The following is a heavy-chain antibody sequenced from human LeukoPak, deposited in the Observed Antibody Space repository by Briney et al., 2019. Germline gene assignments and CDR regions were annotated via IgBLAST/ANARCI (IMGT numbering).Heavy chain of an antibody. CDR3: ARVRYCSGGSCYLHWFDP. J-gene: IGHJ5*02. CDR2: INHSGST. Sequence: SETLSLTCAVYGGSFSGYDWSWIRQPPGKGLEWIGEINHSGSTNYNPSLKGRVTISVDTSKNQFSLKLSSVTAADTAVYYCARVRYCSGGSCYLHWFDPWGQGTLVTVSS. V-gene: IGHV4-34*01. D-gene: IGHD2-15*01. CDR1: GGSFSGYD.